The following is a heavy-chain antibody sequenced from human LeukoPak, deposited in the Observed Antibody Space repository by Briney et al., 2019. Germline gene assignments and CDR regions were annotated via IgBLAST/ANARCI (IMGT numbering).Heavy chain of an antibody. CDR3: TKDSVAMVTTSDY. CDR1: GFTFHDYA. D-gene: IGHD5-18*01. CDR2: ISWNSGIT. J-gene: IGHJ4*02. V-gene: IGHV3-9*01. Sequence: GGSLRLSCAASGFTFHDYAMHWVRQAPGKGLEWVSGISWNSGITGYADSVKGRFTTSRDNAKNSLYLQMNSLRPEDTALYYCTKDSVAMVTTSDYWGQGTLVTVSS.